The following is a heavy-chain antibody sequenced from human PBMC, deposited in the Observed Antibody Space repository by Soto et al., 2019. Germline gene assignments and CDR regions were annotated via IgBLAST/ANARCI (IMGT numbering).Heavy chain of an antibody. CDR3: ARLARITIFGVVIGAPS. CDR1: GGSISSSSYY. CDR2: IYYSGST. J-gene: IGHJ5*02. D-gene: IGHD3-3*01. Sequence: PSETLSLTCTVSGGSISSSSYYWGWIRQPPGKGLEWIGSIYYSGSTYYNPSLKSRVTISVDTSKNQFSLKLSSVTAADTAVYYCARLARITIFGVVIGAPSWGQGTLVTVS. V-gene: IGHV4-39*01.